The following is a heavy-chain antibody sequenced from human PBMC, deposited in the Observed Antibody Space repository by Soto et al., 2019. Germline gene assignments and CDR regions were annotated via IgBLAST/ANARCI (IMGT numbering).Heavy chain of an antibody. J-gene: IGHJ3*02. CDR3: AKPYHDYGDYRAFDI. CDR2: ISYDGSNK. D-gene: IGHD4-17*01. Sequence: QVQLVESGGGVVQPGRSLRLSCAASGFTFSSYGMHWVRQAPGKGLEWVAVISYDGSNKYYADSVKGRFTISRDNSKNTLYMQMNSVRAEDTAVYYCAKPYHDYGDYRAFDIWGQGTMVTVSS. CDR1: GFTFSSYG. V-gene: IGHV3-30*18.